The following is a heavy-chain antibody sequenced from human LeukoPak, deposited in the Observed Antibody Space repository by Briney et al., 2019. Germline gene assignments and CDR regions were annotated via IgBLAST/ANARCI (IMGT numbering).Heavy chain of an antibody. D-gene: IGHD2-21*01. V-gene: IGHV3-23*01. Sequence: GGSLRLSCTASGFTFTSYGMSWVRQAPGKGLEWVSGISGSISGSGESTYYADSVKGRFTISRDNSKNTLWLQMNSLRAEDTAVYYCAQDGFLLWRGAFDIWGQGTMVTVSS. CDR2: ISGSISGSGEST. CDR3: AQDGFLLWRGAFDI. J-gene: IGHJ3*02. CDR1: GFTFTSYG.